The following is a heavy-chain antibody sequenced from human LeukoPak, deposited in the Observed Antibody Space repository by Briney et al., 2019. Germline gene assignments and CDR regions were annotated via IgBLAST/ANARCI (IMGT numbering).Heavy chain of an antibody. CDR2: IYYSGGS. D-gene: IGHD2-21*01. V-gene: IGHV4-59*01. CDR3: ARGSRIRYYYYYYMDV. Sequence: SETLSLTCTVSGGSISSYYWSWVRQPPGKGLEWIGYIYYSGGSNYNPSLKSRVTISVDTSKNQFSLKLSSVTAADTALYYCARGSRIRYYYYYYMDVWGKGTTVTVSS. J-gene: IGHJ6*03. CDR1: GGSISSYY.